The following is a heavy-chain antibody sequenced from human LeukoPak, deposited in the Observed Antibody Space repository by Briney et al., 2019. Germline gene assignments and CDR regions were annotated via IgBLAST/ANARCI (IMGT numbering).Heavy chain of an antibody. CDR3: ARDVPHNWFDT. V-gene: IGHV3-74*01. CDR1: GITFGNNW. CDR2: INSDGGGA. Sequence: GGSLRLSCAASGITFGNNWMHWVRQGPGKGLVWISRINSDGGGAIYADSVKGRFTVSRDNAKNSLYLQMNSLRAEDTAVYYCARDVPHNWFDTWGQGTLVTVSS. J-gene: IGHJ5*02.